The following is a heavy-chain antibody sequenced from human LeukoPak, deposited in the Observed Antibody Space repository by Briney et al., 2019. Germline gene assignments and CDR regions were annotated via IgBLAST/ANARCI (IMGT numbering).Heavy chain of an antibody. D-gene: IGHD4-23*01. CDR3: ARARHLPPADTVVTRNLDY. Sequence: GGSLRLSCAASGFTFSSYAMHWVRQAPGKGLEWVAVISYEGSNKYYADSVKGRFTISRDNSKNTLYLQMNSLRAEDSAVYYCARARHLPPADTVVTRNLDYWGQGTLVTVSS. V-gene: IGHV3-30-3*01. CDR2: ISYEGSNK. J-gene: IGHJ4*02. CDR1: GFTFSSYA.